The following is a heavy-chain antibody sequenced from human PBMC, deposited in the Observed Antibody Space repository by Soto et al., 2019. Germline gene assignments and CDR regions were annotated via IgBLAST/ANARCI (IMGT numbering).Heavy chain of an antibody. CDR3: ARDPPPQDY. Sequence: AASVKVSCKASGYTFASYAISWMRQAPGQGLEWMGWISAYNGNTNYAQKLQGRVTMTTDTSTSTAYMELRSLRSDDTAVYYCARDPPPQDYWGQGTLVIVSS. CDR2: ISAYNGNT. J-gene: IGHJ4*02. CDR1: GYTFASYA. V-gene: IGHV1-18*01.